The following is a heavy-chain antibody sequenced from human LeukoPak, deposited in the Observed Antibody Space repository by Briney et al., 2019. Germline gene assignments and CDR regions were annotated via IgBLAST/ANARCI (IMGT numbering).Heavy chain of an antibody. V-gene: IGHV4-39*07. CDR3: ARDQVAAAGYYYYYGMDV. CDR1: GGSISSYY. CDR2: IYYSGST. Sequence: SETLSLTCTVSGGSISSYYWGWIRQPPGKGLEWIGSIYYSGSTYYNPSLKSRVTISVDTSKNQFSLKLSSVTAADTAVYYCARDQVAAAGYYYYYGMDVWGQGTTVTVSS. D-gene: IGHD6-13*01. J-gene: IGHJ6*02.